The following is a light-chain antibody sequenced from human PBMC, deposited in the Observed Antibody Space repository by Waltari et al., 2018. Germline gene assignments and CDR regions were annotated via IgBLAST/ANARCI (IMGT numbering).Light chain of an antibody. CDR2: GTS. CDR1: QSIGNY. Sequence: EIVLTQSPGTVSLSPGERATLSCRASQSIGNYLVWYQQKPGQAPRLLIYGTSSRATGIPDRFSGSGSGTDFSLTISRLEPEDFAVYYCQHYVSLPVTFGQGTKVEIK. V-gene: IGKV3-20*01. CDR3: QHYVSLPVT. J-gene: IGKJ1*01.